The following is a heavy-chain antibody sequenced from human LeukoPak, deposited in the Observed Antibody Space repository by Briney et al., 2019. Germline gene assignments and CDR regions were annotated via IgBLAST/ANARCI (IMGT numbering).Heavy chain of an antibody. CDR1: GGTFSSYA. Sequence: SVKVSCKASGGTFSSYAISWVRQAPGQGLEWMGGIIPIFGTANYAQKFQGRVTITTDESTSTAYMELSSLRSEDTAVYYCARWDSGGNSVFDYWGQGTLVTVSS. J-gene: IGHJ4*02. CDR3: ARWDSGGNSVFDY. D-gene: IGHD4-23*01. V-gene: IGHV1-69*05. CDR2: IIPIFGTA.